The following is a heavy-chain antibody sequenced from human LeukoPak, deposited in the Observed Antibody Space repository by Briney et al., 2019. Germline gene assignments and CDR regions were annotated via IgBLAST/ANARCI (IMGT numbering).Heavy chain of an antibody. J-gene: IGHJ4*02. CDR3: ARDAKIRMGYYDSSGYYTFDY. V-gene: IGHV3-21*01. D-gene: IGHD3-22*01. Sequence: PGGSLRLSCAASGFTFSSYRMNWVRQAPGKGLEWVSSISSSSSYIYYADSVKGRFTISRDNAKNSLYLQMNSLRAEDTAVYYCARDAKIRMGYYDSSGYYTFDYWGQGTLVTVSS. CDR2: ISSSSSYI. CDR1: GFTFSSYR.